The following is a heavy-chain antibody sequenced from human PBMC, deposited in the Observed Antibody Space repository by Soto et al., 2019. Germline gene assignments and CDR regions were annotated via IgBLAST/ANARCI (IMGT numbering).Heavy chain of an antibody. V-gene: IGHV4-34*01. CDR2: IDHSGGT. Sequence: QVQLQQWGTGLLKPSETLSLTCAVYGGSFRAYYWTWIRQPPGKGLEWIGEIDHSGGTNYNPSLKSRVTISVDTSKNQFSLKLASVTAADTAVYYCARVEYTYNYRGLDYWGQGSLVTVSS. D-gene: IGHD3-16*01. J-gene: IGHJ4*02. CDR1: GGSFRAYY. CDR3: ARVEYTYNYRGLDY.